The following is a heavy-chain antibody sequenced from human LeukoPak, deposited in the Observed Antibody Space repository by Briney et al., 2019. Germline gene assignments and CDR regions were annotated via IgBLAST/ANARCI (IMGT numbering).Heavy chain of an antibody. CDR3: AKDLVGYYYDSSLHNDAFDM. V-gene: IGHV1-24*01. CDR2: FDPEDGET. J-gene: IGHJ3*02. D-gene: IGHD3-22*01. CDR1: GYTLTELS. Sequence: GASVKVSCKVSGYTLTELSMHWVRQAPGKGLEWMGGFDPEDGETIYAQKFQGRVTMTEDTSTDTAYMELSSLRSEDTAAYYCAKDLVGYYYDSSLHNDAFDMWGQGTVVTVSS.